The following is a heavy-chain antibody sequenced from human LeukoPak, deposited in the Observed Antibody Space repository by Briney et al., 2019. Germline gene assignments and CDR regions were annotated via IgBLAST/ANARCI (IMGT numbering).Heavy chain of an antibody. J-gene: IGHJ4*02. D-gene: IGHD6-13*01. CDR3: ARVGAKQHAGGLYYFDY. CDR1: GFTFSSYW. Sequence: GGSLRLSGAASGFTFSSYWMSWVRQAPGKGLEWVANIKQDGSEKYYVDPVKGRFTISRDNAKNSLYLQMNSLRAEDTAVYYCARVGAKQHAGGLYYFDYWGQGTLVTVSS. V-gene: IGHV3-7*01. CDR2: IKQDGSEK.